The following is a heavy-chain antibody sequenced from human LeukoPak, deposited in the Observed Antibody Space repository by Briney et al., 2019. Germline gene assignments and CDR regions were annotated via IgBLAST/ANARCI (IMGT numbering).Heavy chain of an antibody. CDR3: ARDYCSSTSCLFDY. J-gene: IGHJ4*02. Sequence: ASVKVSCRASGYTFTGYHMHWVRQAPGQGLEWMGRINPNSGDTNYAQSFQGRVTMTRDTSINTAYMELSRLRSDDTAVYYCARDYCSSTSCLFDYWGQGTRVTVSS. CDR1: GYTFTGYH. D-gene: IGHD2-2*01. V-gene: IGHV1-2*06. CDR2: INPNSGDT.